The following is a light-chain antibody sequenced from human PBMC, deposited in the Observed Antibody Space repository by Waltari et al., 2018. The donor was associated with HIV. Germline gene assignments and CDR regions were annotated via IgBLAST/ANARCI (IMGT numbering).Light chain of an antibody. V-gene: IGLV2-14*01. CDR3: CSYTSAATWV. J-gene: IGLJ3*02. CDR2: EVS. Sequence: QSALTQPASVSGSRGQSITIPCTGTNSDIGSSDLVSWYQQHPGDAPKLIIYEVSYRPSGVSDRFSGSKSINAASLTISGLQADDEADYYCCSYTSAATWVFGGGTKVTVL. CDR1: NSDIGSSDL.